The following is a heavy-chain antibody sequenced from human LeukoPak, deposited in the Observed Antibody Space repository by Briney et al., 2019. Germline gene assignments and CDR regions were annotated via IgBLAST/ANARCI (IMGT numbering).Heavy chain of an antibody. J-gene: IGHJ6*03. CDR2: IIPMFGTA. CDR1: GGTFSSYG. D-gene: IGHD2-2*01. V-gene: IGHV1-69*13. CDR3: ARGKGYCSSTSCYEPSDYYYYMDV. Sequence: PRASVKVSCKASGGTFSSYGISWVRQAPGQGLEWMGGIIPMFGTANYAQKFQGRVTITADESTSTAYMELSSLRSEDTAVYYCARGKGYCSSTSCYEPSDYYYYMDVWGKGTTVTVSS.